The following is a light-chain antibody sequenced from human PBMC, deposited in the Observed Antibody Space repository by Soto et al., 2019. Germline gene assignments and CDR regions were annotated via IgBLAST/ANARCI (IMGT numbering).Light chain of an antibody. Sequence: EIVLTQSPGTLSLSPGERATLSCRASQSVSSSYLAWYQQKPGQAPRLLISGASKRATGTPDRFSGSGSGTDFTLTISRLEPEDFAVYYCQHFDDSLTFGGGTKVEIK. CDR2: GAS. CDR3: QHFDDSLT. CDR1: QSVSSSY. J-gene: IGKJ4*01. V-gene: IGKV3-20*01.